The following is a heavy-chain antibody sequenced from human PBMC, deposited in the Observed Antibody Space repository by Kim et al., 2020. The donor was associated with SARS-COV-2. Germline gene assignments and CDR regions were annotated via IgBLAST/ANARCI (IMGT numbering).Heavy chain of an antibody. Sequence: KSRVTRSVDTSKNQFSLKLSSVTAADTAVYYCARQYSSSSLLYYYYGMDVWGQGTTVTVSS. J-gene: IGHJ6*02. V-gene: IGHV4-61*07. CDR3: ARQYSSSSLLYYYYGMDV. D-gene: IGHD6-6*01.